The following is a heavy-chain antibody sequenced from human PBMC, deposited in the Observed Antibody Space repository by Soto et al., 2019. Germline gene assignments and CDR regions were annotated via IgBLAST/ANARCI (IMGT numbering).Heavy chain of an antibody. CDR1: GFTFSDYS. D-gene: IGHD3-16*02. CDR2: IHSIGDST. J-gene: IGHJ3*01. Sequence: EVQLLESGGGLVQPGGSLRVSCAASGFTFSDYSMSWVRQAPGKGLEWVSSIHSIGDSTYYADSVKGRFTISRDNSKNTVFLLMNGLRAEDTAVYYCAKIVIPSAVNDAIDVWGQGTMVSVSS. V-gene: IGHV3-23*01. CDR3: AKIVIPSAVNDAIDV.